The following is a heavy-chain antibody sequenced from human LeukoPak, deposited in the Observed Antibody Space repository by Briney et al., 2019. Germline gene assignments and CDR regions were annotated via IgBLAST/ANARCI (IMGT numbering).Heavy chain of an antibody. Sequence: PGGSLRLSCAASGFTFDDYAMHWVRQAPGKGLEWVSLISWDGGSTYYADSVKGRFTISRDNSKNSLYLQMNSLRAEDTALYYCAKDGGLCSGSYYIDYWGQGTLVTVSS. J-gene: IGHJ4*02. CDR2: ISWDGGST. D-gene: IGHD1-26*01. V-gene: IGHV3-43D*04. CDR1: GFTFDDYA. CDR3: AKDGGLCSGSYYIDY.